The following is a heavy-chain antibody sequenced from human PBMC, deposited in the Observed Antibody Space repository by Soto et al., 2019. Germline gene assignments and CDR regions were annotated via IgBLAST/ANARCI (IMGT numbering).Heavy chain of an antibody. CDR3: ARGVWDDYEAVLDY. Sequence: GGSLRLSCAASGFTFSSYGMHWVRQAPGKGLEWVAVIWYDGSNKYYADSVKGRFTISRDNSKNTLYLQMNSLRAEDTAVYYCARGVWDDYEAVLDYWGQGTLVTVSS. CDR2: IWYDGSNK. D-gene: IGHD4-17*01. V-gene: IGHV3-33*01. CDR1: GFTFSSYG. J-gene: IGHJ4*02.